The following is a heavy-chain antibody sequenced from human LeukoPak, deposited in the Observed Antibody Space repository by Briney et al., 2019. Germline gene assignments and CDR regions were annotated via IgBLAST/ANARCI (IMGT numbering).Heavy chain of an antibody. D-gene: IGHD1-26*01. CDR3: ARAYPPYSGRLEYNY. Sequence: GASVKVSCKASGYTFTGYYMHWVRQAPGQGLEWMGWINPNSGGTNYAQKFQGRVTMTRDTSISTAYMELSRLRSDDTAVYYCARAYPPYSGRLEYNYWGQGTLVTVSS. J-gene: IGHJ4*02. CDR2: INPNSGGT. CDR1: GYTFTGYY. V-gene: IGHV1-2*02.